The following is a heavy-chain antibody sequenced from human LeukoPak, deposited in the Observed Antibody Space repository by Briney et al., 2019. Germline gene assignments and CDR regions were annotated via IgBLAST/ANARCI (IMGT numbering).Heavy chain of an antibody. CDR2: ISATGGST. J-gene: IGHJ3*02. CDR1: GITFSNYA. V-gene: IGHV3-23*01. CDR3: AKSLFTSATGTGRAFHI. Sequence: GGSLRLSCAASGITFSNYAMSWVRQAPGKGLEWVSTISATGGSTYYADSVKGRFAISRDNSKNTLYLQMTGLRAGDTAEYYCAKSLFTSATGTGRAFHIWGQGTMVTVSS. D-gene: IGHD1-1*01.